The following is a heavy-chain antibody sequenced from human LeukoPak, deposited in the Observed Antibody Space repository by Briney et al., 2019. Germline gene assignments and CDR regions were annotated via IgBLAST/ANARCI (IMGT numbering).Heavy chain of an antibody. CDR2: IYYSGST. CDR3: ARATSNSGYGLDY. Sequence: SETLPLTCAVSGGSISSDYWSWIRQPPGKGLEWIGYIYYSGSTNYNPSLKSRVAISVDTSKNQFSLKLSSVTAADTAVYYCARATSNSGYGLDYWGLGTLVTVSS. J-gene: IGHJ4*02. D-gene: IGHD5-12*01. V-gene: IGHV4-59*13. CDR1: GGSISSDY.